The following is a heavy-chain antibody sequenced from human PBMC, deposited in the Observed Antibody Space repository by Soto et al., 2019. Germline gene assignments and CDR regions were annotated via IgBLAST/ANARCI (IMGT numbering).Heavy chain of an antibody. CDR2: ISYDGSNK. V-gene: IGHV3-30-3*01. Sequence: ESGGGVVQPGRSLRLSCAASGFTFSSYAMHWVRQAAGKGLEWVAAISYDGSNKYYADSVKGRFTISRDNSKSTLYVQMNSLTPDDTAVYYCAGGDSSAWIHWGQGTLVTVSS. D-gene: IGHD6-19*01. J-gene: IGHJ4*02. CDR1: GFTFSSYA. CDR3: AGGDSSAWIH.